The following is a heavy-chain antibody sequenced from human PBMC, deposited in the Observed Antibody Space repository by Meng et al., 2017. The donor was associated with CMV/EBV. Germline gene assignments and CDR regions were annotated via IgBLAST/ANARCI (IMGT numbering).Heavy chain of an antibody. Sequence: GGSLRLSCKGSGYSFTSYWIGWVRQMPGKGLEWMGIIYPGDSDTKYSPSFQGQVTISADKSISTAYLRWSSLKASDTAMYYCARGAMVELLPPHPYFDYWGQGTLVTVSS. V-gene: IGHV5-51*01. J-gene: IGHJ4*02. CDR1: GYSFTSYW. D-gene: IGHD1-26*01. CDR2: IYPGDSDT. CDR3: ARGAMVELLPPHPYFDY.